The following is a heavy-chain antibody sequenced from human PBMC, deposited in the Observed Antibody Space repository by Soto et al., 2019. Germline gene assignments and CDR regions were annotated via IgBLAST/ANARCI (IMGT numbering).Heavy chain of an antibody. CDR3: VRVERGTATTGVNAFDI. J-gene: IGHJ3*02. CDR2: MSQSGGT. D-gene: IGHD1-1*01. V-gene: IGHV4-34*01. CDR1: GGFVSSGNYY. Sequence: QEQLQQWGAGLLKPSETLSLTCAVYGGFVSSGNYYWSWIRQPPGKGLEWIGEMSQSGGTHFNPSLKSRVTISVETSKNQFSLKMGSVTAADPALYCCVRVERGTATTGVNAFDIWGPGTMGNVSS.